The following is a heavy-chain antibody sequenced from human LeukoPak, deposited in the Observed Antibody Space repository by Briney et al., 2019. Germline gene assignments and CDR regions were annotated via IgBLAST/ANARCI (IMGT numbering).Heavy chain of an antibody. J-gene: IGHJ4*02. CDR1: GFIFNNHA. CDR3: ARDSGLGGFFFDY. Sequence: EGSLRLSCATSGFIFNNHAMNWVRQAPGKGLEWVSGISGTGGGTYYADSVKGRFTISRDNSRATLYLQINSLRAEDTALYFCARDSGLGGFFFDYWGQGSLVTVSS. CDR2: ISGTGGGT. V-gene: IGHV3-23*01. D-gene: IGHD1-26*01.